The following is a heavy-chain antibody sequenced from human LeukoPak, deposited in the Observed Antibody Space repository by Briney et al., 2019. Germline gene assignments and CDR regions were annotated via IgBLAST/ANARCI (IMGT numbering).Heavy chain of an antibody. D-gene: IGHD1-26*01. CDR1: GYTFSSYG. CDR3: ARRGGSYSHSDF. J-gene: IGHJ4*02. Sequence: ASVKVSCKASGYTFSSYGIIWVRQAPGQGLQWMGWVSPFNGNTDYAPKLQGRVTMTTDTSTTTAYMELRSLTSDDTAVYYCARRGGSYSHSDFWGQGSLVTVSS. CDR2: VSPFNGNT. V-gene: IGHV1-18*01.